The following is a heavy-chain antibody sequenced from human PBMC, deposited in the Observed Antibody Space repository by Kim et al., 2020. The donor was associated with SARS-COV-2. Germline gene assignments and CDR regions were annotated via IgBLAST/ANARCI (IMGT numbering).Heavy chain of an antibody. Sequence: ADSVKCRFTISRDNSKNTLYLQMNSLRAEDTAVYYCAKGTMVSVFSFFSDWGQGTLVTVSS. D-gene: IGHD3-10*01. J-gene: IGHJ4*02. CDR3: AKGTMVSVFSFFSD. V-gene: IGHV3-23*01.